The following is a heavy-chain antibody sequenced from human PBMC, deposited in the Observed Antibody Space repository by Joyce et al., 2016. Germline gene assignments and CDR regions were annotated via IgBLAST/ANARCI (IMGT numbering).Heavy chain of an antibody. CDR1: GGSMINQY. J-gene: IGHJ3*01. V-gene: IGHV4-59*11. CDR2: IYSNGIT. CDR3: ARGGPSDAFDV. Sequence: VQMQESGPGLVKPSETLSLTCSVSGGSMINQYLSWIRQPPGKGLEWIGYIYSNGITNSDPSLKSRVAMLVDTSKNQFSLSLSSVTVADTAVYYCARGGPSDAFDVWGQGTMIAVSS.